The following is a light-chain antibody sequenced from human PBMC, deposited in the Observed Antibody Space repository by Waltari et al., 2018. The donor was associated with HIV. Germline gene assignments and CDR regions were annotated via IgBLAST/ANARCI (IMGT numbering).Light chain of an antibody. CDR3: MQALQTPLT. CDR2: LGS. Sequence: DIVMTQSPLSLPVTAGEPASISCRSSQSLLHSSGYNYLDWYFQKPGQSPQLLIYLGSNRASGVPDRFSGSGSGSNFTLKIRRVDTENVGIYYCMQALQTPLTFGRGTKVEI. V-gene: IGKV2-28*01. CDR1: QSLLHSSGYNY. J-gene: IGKJ4*01.